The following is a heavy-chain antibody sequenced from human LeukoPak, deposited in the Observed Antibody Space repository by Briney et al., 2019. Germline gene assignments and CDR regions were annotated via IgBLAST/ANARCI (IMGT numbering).Heavy chain of an antibody. Sequence: SETLSLTCSVSGGSITSSSYYWGWIRQPPEKGLEWIGSIYYTGGTNYSPSLKSRVTMSVDTSKNQFSLKLSSVTAADTAVYYCARSDSTSWYGGADSYFDFWGQGTLVTVSS. D-gene: IGHD6-13*01. J-gene: IGHJ4*02. V-gene: IGHV4-39*01. CDR1: GGSITSSSYY. CDR3: ARSDSTSWYGGADSYFDF. CDR2: IYYTGGT.